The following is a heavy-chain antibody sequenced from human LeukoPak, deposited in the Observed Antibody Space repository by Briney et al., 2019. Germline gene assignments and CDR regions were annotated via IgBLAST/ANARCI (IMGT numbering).Heavy chain of an antibody. D-gene: IGHD3-9*01. CDR3: ARTLYFDYLTDY. CDR1: GFTFSSHS. CDR2: ISSTGSYI. J-gene: IGHJ4*02. V-gene: IGHV3-21*01. Sequence: GGSLRLSCAASGFTFSSHSMNWVRQAPGKGLEWVSSISSTGSYIFYADSVRGRFTISRDNAKNSLNLQMNSLRTEDTAVYYCARTLYFDYLTDYWGQGTLVTVSS.